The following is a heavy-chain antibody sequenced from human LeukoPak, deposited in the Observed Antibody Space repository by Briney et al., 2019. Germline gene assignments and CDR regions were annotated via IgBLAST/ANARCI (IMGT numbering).Heavy chain of an antibody. CDR1: GGSISSSSYY. D-gene: IGHD1-1*01. CDR2: IYYSGST. Sequence: SETLSLTCTVSGGSISSSSYYWGWIRQPPGKGLEWIGNIYYSGSTYYSPSLKSRVTISVDTSKNHFSLKLSSVTAADTAVYYCARPVPSRLGWFDPWGQGTLVTVSS. J-gene: IGHJ5*02. V-gene: IGHV4-39*01. CDR3: ARPVPSRLGWFDP.